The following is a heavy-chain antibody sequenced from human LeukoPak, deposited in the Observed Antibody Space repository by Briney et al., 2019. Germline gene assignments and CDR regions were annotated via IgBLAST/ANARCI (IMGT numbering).Heavy chain of an antibody. CDR1: GLTFSSYA. V-gene: IGHV3-23*01. Sequence: GGSLRPSCAASGLTFSSYAMSWVRQAPGRGLEWVSAISGSGGSTYYADSVKGRFTISRDNSKNTLYLQMNSLRAEDTAVYYCATDSSGYTDYWGQGTLVTVSS. D-gene: IGHD6-19*01. CDR3: ATDSSGYTDY. CDR2: ISGSGGST. J-gene: IGHJ4*02.